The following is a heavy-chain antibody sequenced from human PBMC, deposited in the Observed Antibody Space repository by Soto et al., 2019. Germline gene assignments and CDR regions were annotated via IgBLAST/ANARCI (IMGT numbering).Heavy chain of an antibody. V-gene: IGHV3-74*01. CDR1: GFTFSSYW. CDR3: ARPRYDGSGTPLDH. D-gene: IGHD3-22*01. CDR2: INGDGSST. Sequence: EVQLVESGGGLVQPGGSLRLSCAASGFTFSSYWMHWVRQAPGKGLVWVSRINGDGSSTTYADSVKGRFIISRDNAKNKLYLQMISRRAEDTAVYYCARPRYDGSGTPLDHWGQGTLVTVSS. J-gene: IGHJ4*02.